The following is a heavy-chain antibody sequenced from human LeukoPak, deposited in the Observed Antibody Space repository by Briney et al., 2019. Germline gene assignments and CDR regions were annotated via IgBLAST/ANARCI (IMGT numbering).Heavy chain of an antibody. V-gene: IGHV3-7*05. CDR1: GFIFSNYW. CDR2: VNEEATET. CDR3: ARDFSAFDI. Sequence: GGSLRLSCAASGFIFSNYWMSWVRQVPGKGLEWVANVNEEATETYYGDSVKGRFTISRDNGKNSLNLQLNSLRAEDTAVYYCARDFSAFDIWGQGTMVTVSS. J-gene: IGHJ3*02. D-gene: IGHD3-3*01.